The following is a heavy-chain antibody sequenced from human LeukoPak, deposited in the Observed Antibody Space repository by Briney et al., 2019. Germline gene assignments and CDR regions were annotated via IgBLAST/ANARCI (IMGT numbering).Heavy chain of an antibody. V-gene: IGHV3-33*01. CDR2: IWYDGSNK. CDR1: GFTFSSYG. Sequence: GGSLRLSCAASGFTFSSYGMHWVRQAPGKGLEWVAVIWYDGSNKYYADSVKGRFTISRDNSKNTLYLQMNSLRAEGTAVYYCARDQHPYCSSTSCPIDYWGQGTLVTVSS. D-gene: IGHD2-2*01. CDR3: ARDQHPYCSSTSCPIDY. J-gene: IGHJ4*02.